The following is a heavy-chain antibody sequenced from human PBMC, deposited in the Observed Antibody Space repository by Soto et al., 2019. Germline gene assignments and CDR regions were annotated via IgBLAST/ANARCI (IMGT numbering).Heavy chain of an antibody. D-gene: IGHD3-3*01. V-gene: IGHV3-9*01. Sequence: EVQLVESGGRLVQPGRSLRLSCVGTGLNFDDFAMHWVRQATGKGLEWVSGITWNSRVLAYADSVKGRFTISIDNARNSLYLQMDSLRDEDTALYYCAKGRYDFWSPYYFDSWGQGTLVTVSS. J-gene: IGHJ4*02. CDR1: GLNFDDFA. CDR3: AKGRYDFWSPYYFDS. CDR2: ITWNSRVL.